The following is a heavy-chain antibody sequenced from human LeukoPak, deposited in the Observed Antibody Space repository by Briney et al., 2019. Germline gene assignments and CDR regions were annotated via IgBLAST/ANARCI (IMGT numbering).Heavy chain of an antibody. V-gene: IGHV1-46*01. D-gene: IGHD3-22*01. Sequence: ASVKVSCKASGYTFTSYYMHWVRQAPGQGLEWMGIINPSGGSTSYAQKFQGRVTMTRDTSTSTVYMELSSLRSEDTAVYYCARDRTPMIVDHDAFDIWGQGTMVTVSS. CDR1: GYTFTSYY. CDR3: ARDRTPMIVDHDAFDI. CDR2: INPSGGST. J-gene: IGHJ3*02.